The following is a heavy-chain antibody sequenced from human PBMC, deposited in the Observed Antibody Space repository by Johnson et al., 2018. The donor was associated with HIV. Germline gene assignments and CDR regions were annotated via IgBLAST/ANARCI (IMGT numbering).Heavy chain of an antibody. CDR2: IWYDGSNK. D-gene: IGHD2-21*01. CDR1: GFTFSSYG. Sequence: QVQLVESGGGVVQPGRSLRLYCAASGFTFSSYGMHWVRQAPGKGLAGVADIWYDGSNKYYADSVKGRFTISRDNTKTPRYLQMNSLRAEDTAVYYCAKDQGDEAFDIWGQGTMVTVSS. V-gene: IGHV3-33*06. CDR3: AKDQGDEAFDI. J-gene: IGHJ3*02.